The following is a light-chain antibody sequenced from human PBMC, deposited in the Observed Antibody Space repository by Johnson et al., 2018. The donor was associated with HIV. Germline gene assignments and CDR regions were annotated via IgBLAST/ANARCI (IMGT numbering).Light chain of an antibody. V-gene: IGLV1-51*02. CDR3: GTWDSSLSVYV. CDR2: ETN. CDR1: SSNVGNNY. J-gene: IGLJ1*01. Sequence: QSVLTQPPSVSAAQGQKVTISCSGSSSNVGNNYVSWYQQLPGAAPQLLIYETNKRPSGIPDRFSGSKSGTSATLGITGLQTGDEADYYCGTWDSSLSVYVFGTGTKVTV.